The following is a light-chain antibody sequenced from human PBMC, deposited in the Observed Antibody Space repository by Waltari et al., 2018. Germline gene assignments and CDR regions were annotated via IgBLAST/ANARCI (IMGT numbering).Light chain of an antibody. V-gene: IGLV3-1*01. CDR2: KDA. J-gene: IGLJ2*01. CDR3: QAWDVAIVV. CDR1: KLEKKF. Sequence: YELSQPPSLSVSPGQTATITCSGEKLEKKFVHWYQQRPGQPPILVISKDADRPSGIPERFSGTNSGNTATLTISGTQVVDEADYYCQAWDVAIVVFGGGTKLTVL.